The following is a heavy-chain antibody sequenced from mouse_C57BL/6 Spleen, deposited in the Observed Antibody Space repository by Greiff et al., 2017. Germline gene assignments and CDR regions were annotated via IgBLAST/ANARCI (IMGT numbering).Heavy chain of an antibody. V-gene: IGHV1-19*01. CDR1: GYTFTDYY. Sequence: EVQLQQSGPVLVKPGASVKMSCKASGYTFTDYYMNWVKQSHGKSLEWIGVINPYNGGTSYNQKFKGKATLTVDKSSSTAYMELNSLTSEDSAVYYCARSDYYSNYLYAMDYWGQGTSVTVSS. CDR2: INPYNGGT. J-gene: IGHJ4*01. D-gene: IGHD2-5*01. CDR3: ARSDYYSNYLYAMDY.